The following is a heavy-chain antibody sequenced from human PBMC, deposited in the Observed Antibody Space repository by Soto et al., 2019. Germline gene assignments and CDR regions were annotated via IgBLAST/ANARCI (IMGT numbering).Heavy chain of an antibody. V-gene: IGHV6-1*01. CDR2: TYYRSNWYN. J-gene: IGHJ6*02. CDR3: ARDYYDSGNHGFDV. Sequence: SQTLSLTCAISGDSVSSNSAAWNWIRQSPSRGLEWLGRTYYRSNWYNDYAVSMKSRIIINPDTSRNQFSLQLNSVTPEDTAVYYCARDYYDSGNHGFDVWGQGTTVTVSS. CDR1: GDSVSSNSAA. D-gene: IGHD3-10*01.